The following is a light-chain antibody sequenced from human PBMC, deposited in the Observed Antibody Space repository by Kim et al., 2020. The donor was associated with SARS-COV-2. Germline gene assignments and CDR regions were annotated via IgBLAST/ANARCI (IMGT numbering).Light chain of an antibody. CDR3: CSYAGSYGVV. Sequence: GQSVTITCTGTSSDDGGYNYVSWYQQHPGKAPKLVIYDVSKRPSGVPDRFSGSKSGNTASLTISGLQAEDEADYYCCSYAGSYGVVFGGGTQLTVL. J-gene: IGLJ2*01. V-gene: IGLV2-11*01. CDR2: DVS. CDR1: SSDDGGYNY.